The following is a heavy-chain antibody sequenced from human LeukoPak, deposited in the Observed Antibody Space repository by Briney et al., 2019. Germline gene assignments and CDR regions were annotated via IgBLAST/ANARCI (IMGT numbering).Heavy chain of an antibody. Sequence: ASVKVSCKASGYTFTSYDINWVRQATGQGLEWVGWMNPNNGNTGYAQKFQGRVTMTRNTSISTAYMELSSLTSEDTAVYYCARRVAGVDCWSQGTLVTVSS. CDR2: MNPNNGNT. V-gene: IGHV1-8*01. D-gene: IGHD6-19*01. J-gene: IGHJ4*02. CDR1: GYTFTSYD. CDR3: ARRVAGVDC.